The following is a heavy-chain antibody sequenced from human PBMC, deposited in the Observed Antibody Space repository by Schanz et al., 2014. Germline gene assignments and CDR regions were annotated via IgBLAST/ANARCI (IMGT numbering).Heavy chain of an antibody. J-gene: IGHJ4*02. CDR2: LTGSGTTT. D-gene: IGHD6-13*01. CDR1: GFSFRKSA. V-gene: IGHV3-23*01. CDR3: AKDLAAVGVFDY. Sequence: EVQLLESGGGLVQPGGSLRLSCAASGFSFRKSAMSWVRQAPGKGLEWVSALTGSGTTTYYADSVKGRFTISRDNSKNTLDLQMNSLRADDTAIYYCAKDLAAVGVFDYWGQGSLVTVSP.